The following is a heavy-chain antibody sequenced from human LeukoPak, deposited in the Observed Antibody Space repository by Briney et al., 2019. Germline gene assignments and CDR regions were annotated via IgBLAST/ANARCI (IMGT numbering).Heavy chain of an antibody. V-gene: IGHV4-39*07. CDR1: GGSISSSSYY. CDR2: IYHSGST. CDR3: ARAPPRSWYYFDY. Sequence: SETLSLTCTVSGGSISSSSYYWGWIRQPPGKGLEWLGSIYHSGSTYYNPSLKSRVTISVDTSKNQFSLKLSSVTAADTAVYYCARAPPRSWYYFDYWGQGTLVTVSS. D-gene: IGHD6-13*01. J-gene: IGHJ4*02.